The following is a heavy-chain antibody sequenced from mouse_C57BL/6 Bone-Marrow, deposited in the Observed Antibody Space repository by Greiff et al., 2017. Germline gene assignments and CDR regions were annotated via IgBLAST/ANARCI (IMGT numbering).Heavy chain of an antibody. CDR2: IYPGSGST. CDR3: ARWDGNYVGDY. V-gene: IGHV1-55*01. J-gene: IGHJ2*01. D-gene: IGHD2-1*01. Sequence: QVQLQQPGAELVKPGASVKMSCTASGYTFTSYWITWVKQRPGQGLEWIGDIYPGSGSTNYNEKFKSKATRTVDTSSSTAYMQLSSLTSEDSAVYYCARWDGNYVGDYWGQGTTLTVSS. CDR1: GYTFTSYW.